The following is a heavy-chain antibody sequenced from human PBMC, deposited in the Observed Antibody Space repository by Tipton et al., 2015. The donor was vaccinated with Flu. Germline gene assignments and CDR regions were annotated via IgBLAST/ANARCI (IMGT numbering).Heavy chain of an antibody. CDR3: ARHGKDTGDYLASFDI. CDR1: GGSISSDNYY. J-gene: IGHJ3*02. Sequence: TLSLTCNVSGGSISSDNYYWNWIRQPAGKGLEWIGRIYTSGSTNYNLSLKRRLTISVDTSKNQFSLKLSSVTAADTAVYYCARHGKDTGDYLASFDIWGQGTMVTVSS. V-gene: IGHV4-61*02. D-gene: IGHD7-27*01. CDR2: IYTSGST.